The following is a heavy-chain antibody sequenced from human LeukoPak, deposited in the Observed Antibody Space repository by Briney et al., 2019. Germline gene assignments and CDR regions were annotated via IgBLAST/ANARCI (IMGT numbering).Heavy chain of an antibody. CDR2: IKQDGSEK. J-gene: IGHJ3*02. D-gene: IGHD2-15*01. V-gene: IGHV3-7*05. Sequence: GGSLRLSCAASGFTFSSHWMNWVRQAPGKGLEWVANIKQDGSEKYCVDSVKGRFTISGDNAKKSLYLQMNSLRAEDTAVYYYAGSRVPGAVDIWGQGTMVTVSS. CDR1: GFTFSSHW. CDR3: AGSRVPGAVDI.